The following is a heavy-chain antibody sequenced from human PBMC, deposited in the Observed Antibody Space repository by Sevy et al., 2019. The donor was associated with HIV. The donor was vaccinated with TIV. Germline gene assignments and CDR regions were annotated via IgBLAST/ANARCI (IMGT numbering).Heavy chain of an antibody. J-gene: IGHJ5*02. CDR2: SNESGIT. Sequence: SETLSLTCAVHYGSFSGYYWNWIRQVPGKGLEWIGVSNESGITYYNPSLKSRVTISVDTSKKQFSLKLNSVTAVDSAVYFCARSPPVVVVPGAPSWFDPWGQGTLVTVSS. D-gene: IGHD2-2*01. V-gene: IGHV4-34*01. CDR1: YGSFSGYY. CDR3: ARSPPVVVVPGAPSWFDP.